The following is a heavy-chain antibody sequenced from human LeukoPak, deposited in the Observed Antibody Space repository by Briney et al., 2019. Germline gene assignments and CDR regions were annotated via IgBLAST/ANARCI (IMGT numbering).Heavy chain of an antibody. V-gene: IGHV4-39*01. D-gene: IGHD3-10*01. CDR1: GGSISDYRYY. CDR3: ARRHINVSGSYYFDY. Sequence: PSETLSLTCTVSGGSISDYRYYWGWIRQPPGKGLEWIGSIYYSGSTYYNPSLKSRVTISVDTSKNQFSLKLSSVTAADTAVYYCARRHINVSGSYYFDYWGQGTLVTVSS. CDR2: IYYSGST. J-gene: IGHJ4*02.